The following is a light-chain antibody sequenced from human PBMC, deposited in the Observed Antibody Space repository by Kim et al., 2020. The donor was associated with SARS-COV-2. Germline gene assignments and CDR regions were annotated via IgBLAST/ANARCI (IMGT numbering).Light chain of an antibody. CDR2: GAS. Sequence: EIVLTQSPGTLSLSPGERATLSCRASQSVSSSYLAWYQQKPGQAPRLLNYGASSRATGIPDRFSGSGSGTDFTLNISRLEPEDFAVYYCQQYGSSRTFGQGTKVDIK. CDR3: QQYGSSRT. V-gene: IGKV3-20*01. CDR1: QSVSSSY. J-gene: IGKJ1*01.